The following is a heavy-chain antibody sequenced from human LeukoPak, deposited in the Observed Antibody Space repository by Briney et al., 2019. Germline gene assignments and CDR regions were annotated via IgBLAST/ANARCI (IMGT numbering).Heavy chain of an antibody. CDR2: IRYDGRNE. Sequence: GGSLRLSCAASGFIFRTYGMHWVRQAPGKGLEWVAFIRYDGRNEYYGDSVKGRFTISRDNSKNTVYLQMNSLRAEDTAIYYCAKGIVVVTPNAFDIWGQGTKVTVSS. CDR1: GFIFRTYG. V-gene: IGHV3-30*02. J-gene: IGHJ3*02. CDR3: AKGIVVVTPNAFDI. D-gene: IGHD3-22*01.